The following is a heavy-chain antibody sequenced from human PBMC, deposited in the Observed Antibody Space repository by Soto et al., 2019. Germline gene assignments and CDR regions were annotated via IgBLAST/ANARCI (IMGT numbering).Heavy chain of an antibody. CDR3: ASGNWFDP. CDR1: GGSISSYY. Sequence: XXTLSLTCTVSGGSISSYYWRWILQPPGKGLEWIGYIYYSGSTNYNPSLKSRVTISVDTSKNQFSLKLSSVTAADTAVYYCASGNWFDPWGQGALVTVSS. CDR2: IYYSGST. V-gene: IGHV4-59*01. J-gene: IGHJ5*02.